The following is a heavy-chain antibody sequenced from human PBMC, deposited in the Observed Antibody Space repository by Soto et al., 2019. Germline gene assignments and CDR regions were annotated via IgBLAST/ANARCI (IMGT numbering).Heavy chain of an antibody. CDR3: ARGRGAMPGTTYYYYYYMDV. V-gene: IGHV4-34*01. J-gene: IGHJ6*03. Sequence: SETLSLTCAVYGGSFSGYYWSWIRQPPGKGLEWIGEINHSGSTNYNPSLKSRVTISVDTSKNQFSLKLSSVTAADTAVYYCARGRGAMPGTTYYYYYYMDVWGKGTTVTVSS. CDR2: INHSGST. D-gene: IGHD2-2*01. CDR1: GGSFSGYY.